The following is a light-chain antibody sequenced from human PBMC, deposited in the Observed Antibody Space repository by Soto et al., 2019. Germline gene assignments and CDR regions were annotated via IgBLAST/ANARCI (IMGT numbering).Light chain of an antibody. CDR1: QSISDW. V-gene: IGKV1-5*03. Sequence: SCWASQSISDWLAWYQQKSGRAPKLLIYKASNLESGVPSRFSGSGSGTEFTLTISSLQPDDFAAYYCQQYDSHLPTFGQGTKLEIK. J-gene: IGKJ2*01. CDR3: QQYDSHLPT. CDR2: KAS.